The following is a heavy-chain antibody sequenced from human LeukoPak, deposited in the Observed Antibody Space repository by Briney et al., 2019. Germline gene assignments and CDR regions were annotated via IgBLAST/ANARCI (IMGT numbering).Heavy chain of an antibody. CDR2: INPNTGGT. V-gene: IGHV1-2*02. J-gene: IGHJ4*02. CDR3: AREGAPQLSSYFDH. CDR1: GYTFTPYY. Sequence: ASVKVSCKASGYTFTPYYIHWVRQAPGQGLEWMGWINPNTGGTNFAQRFQGRVTMTRDTSINTAYMELSSLRSDDTAMYYCAREGAPQLSSYFDHWGQGTLVTVSS. D-gene: IGHD1-1*01.